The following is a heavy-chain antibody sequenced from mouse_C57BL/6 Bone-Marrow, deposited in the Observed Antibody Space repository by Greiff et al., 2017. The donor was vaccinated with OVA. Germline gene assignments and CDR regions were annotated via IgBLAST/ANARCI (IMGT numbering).Heavy chain of an antibody. D-gene: IGHD2-1*01. Sequence: DVQLVESGAGLVKPGGSLKLSCAASGFTFSSYAMSWVRQTPEKRLEWVAYISSGGDYIYYADTVKGRFTISRDNARNTPYLQMSSLKSEDTAMYYCTRLLDAMDYWGQGTSVTVSS. V-gene: IGHV5-9-1*02. CDR3: TRLLDAMDY. J-gene: IGHJ4*01. CDR2: ISSGGDYI. CDR1: GFTFSSYA.